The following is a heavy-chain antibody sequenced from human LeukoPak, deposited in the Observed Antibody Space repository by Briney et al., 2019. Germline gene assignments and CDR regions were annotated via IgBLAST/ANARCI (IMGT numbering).Heavy chain of an antibody. CDR1: GFTVDTPY. Sequence: PGGSLRLSCAASGFTVDTPYMTWVRQAPGKGLEWVSILYSGGTTYYADSVKGRFTISRDNAKNSLYLQMNSLRAEDTAVYYCARALSTDYWGQGTLVTVSS. CDR3: ARALSTDY. CDR2: LYSGGTT. D-gene: IGHD2-2*01. J-gene: IGHJ4*02. V-gene: IGHV3-66*01.